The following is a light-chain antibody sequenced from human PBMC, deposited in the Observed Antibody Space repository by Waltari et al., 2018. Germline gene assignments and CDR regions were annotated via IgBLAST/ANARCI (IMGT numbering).Light chain of an antibody. CDR1: QSVLYSSNNNNY. V-gene: IGKV4-1*01. Sequence: DIVMTQSPDSLAVSLGERATINCKSRQSVLYSSNNNNYLAWYQQKPGQPPKLLIYWASTRESGVPDRFSGSGSGTDFTLTISSLQAEDVAVYYCQQYLSTPPTFGQGTKVEIK. CDR3: QQYLSTPPT. CDR2: WAS. J-gene: IGKJ1*01.